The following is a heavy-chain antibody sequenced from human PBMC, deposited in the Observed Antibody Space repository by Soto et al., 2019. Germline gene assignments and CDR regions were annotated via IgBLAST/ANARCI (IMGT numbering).Heavy chain of an antibody. CDR1: GFTFSSYA. CDR3: AKDPESDIVPFYMDV. V-gene: IGHV3-23*01. Sequence: GGSLRLSCAASGFTFSSYAMSWVRQAPGKGLEWVSAISGSGGSTYYADSVKGRFTISRDNSKNTLYLQMNSLRAEDTAVYYCAKDPESDIVPFYMDVWGKGTTVTVSS. CDR2: ISGSGGST. D-gene: IGHD2-8*01. J-gene: IGHJ6*03.